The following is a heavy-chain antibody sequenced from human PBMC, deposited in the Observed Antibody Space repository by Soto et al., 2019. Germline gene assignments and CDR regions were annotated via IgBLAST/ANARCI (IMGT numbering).Heavy chain of an antibody. CDR2: IYYSGST. J-gene: IGHJ5*02. CDR3: ARNRFLEWLSWTNWFDP. V-gene: IGHV4-31*03. CDR1: GGSISSGGYY. Sequence: SETLSLTCTVSGGSISSGGYYWSWIRQHPGKGLEWIGYIYYSGSTYYNPSLKSRVTISVDTSKNQFSLKLSSVTAADTAVYYCARNRFLEWLSWTNWFDPWGQGTLVTVSS. D-gene: IGHD3-3*01.